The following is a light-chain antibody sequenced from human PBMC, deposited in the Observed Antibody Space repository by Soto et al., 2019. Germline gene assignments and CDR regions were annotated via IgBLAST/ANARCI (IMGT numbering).Light chain of an antibody. CDR3: SSYTSNTTWV. J-gene: IGLJ3*02. CDR1: SSDVGGYKY. CDR2: DVT. V-gene: IGLV2-14*03. Sequence: QSALTQPASVSGSPGQSITISCTGTSSDVGGYKYVSWYQHHPGQAPKLLIYDVTNRPSGVSNRFSGSKSGNTASLTISGLQAEDEGDYYCSSYTSNTTWVFGGGTKLTVL.